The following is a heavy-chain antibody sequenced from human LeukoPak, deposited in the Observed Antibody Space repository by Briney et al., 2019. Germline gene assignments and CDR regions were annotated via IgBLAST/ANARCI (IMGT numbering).Heavy chain of an antibody. CDR2: IYHSGRT. Sequence: PSETLSLTCTVSGYSISSGYYWGWIRQPPGKGLEWIGSIYHSGRTYYNPSLKSRVTISVDTSKNQFSLKLSSVTAADTAVYYCAREDADDSSSWPRFDYWGQGTLVTVSS. V-gene: IGHV4-38-2*02. J-gene: IGHJ4*02. D-gene: IGHD6-13*01. CDR1: GYSISSGYY. CDR3: AREDADDSSSWPRFDY.